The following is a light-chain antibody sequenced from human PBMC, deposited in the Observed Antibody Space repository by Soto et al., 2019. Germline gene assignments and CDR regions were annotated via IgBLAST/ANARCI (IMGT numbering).Light chain of an antibody. CDR3: QQYHIYSGT. Sequence: DIQMTQSPSPLSASVGARVTITGLASQDIGTWLAWYQQKPEKAPKVLIYRASHLESGVPSRFSASGSGTEFSLTINSLQADDFATYYCQQYHIYSGTFGQGTKVEIK. V-gene: IGKV1-5*03. CDR1: QDIGTW. J-gene: IGKJ1*01. CDR2: RAS.